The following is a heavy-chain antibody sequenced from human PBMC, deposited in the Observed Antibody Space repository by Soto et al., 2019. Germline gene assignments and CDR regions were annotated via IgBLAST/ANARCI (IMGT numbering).Heavy chain of an antibody. Sequence: SETLSLTCTVSGGSISSYYWNWIGQPAGKGLEWIGRIHTSGTTNYNPSLKSRVTLSVDTSKKQFSLKLSSVTAADTAVYYCARSTGDFWSGYYYYWGQGTLVTVSS. CDR3: ARSTGDFWSGYYYY. CDR1: GGSISSYY. V-gene: IGHV4-4*07. CDR2: IHTSGTT. J-gene: IGHJ4*02. D-gene: IGHD3-3*01.